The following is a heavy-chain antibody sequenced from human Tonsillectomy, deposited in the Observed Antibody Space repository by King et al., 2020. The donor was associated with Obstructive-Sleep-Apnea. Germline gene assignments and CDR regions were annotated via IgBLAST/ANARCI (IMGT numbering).Heavy chain of an antibody. CDR2: IYYIGRT. Sequence: QLQESGPGLVKPSETLYLTCTVSGGSISSSSYYLGWIRQPPGTGLGWIGNIYYIGRTYYNPPLKSRVPISVDTSKNQFSLKLGPVTAADTAVYYCARDYYAMDVWGQGTTVTVSS. CDR3: ARDYYAMDV. V-gene: IGHV4-39*07. J-gene: IGHJ6*02. CDR1: GGSISSSSYY.